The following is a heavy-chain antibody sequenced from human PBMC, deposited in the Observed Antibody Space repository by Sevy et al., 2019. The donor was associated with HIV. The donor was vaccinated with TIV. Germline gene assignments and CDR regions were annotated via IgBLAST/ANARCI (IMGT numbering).Heavy chain of an antibody. CDR1: GDSVSTYSAA. Sequence: SQTLSLTCAIPGDSVSTYSAAWNWIRQSPSRGLEWLGRTYYKSKWFNDYALSVKSRISINPDTPKNQISLQLNSVTPEDTAVYYCASESRWFFFHFDYWGQGTLVTVSS. CDR2: TYYKSKWFN. D-gene: IGHD3-10*01. V-gene: IGHV6-1*01. J-gene: IGHJ4*02. CDR3: ASESRWFFFHFDY.